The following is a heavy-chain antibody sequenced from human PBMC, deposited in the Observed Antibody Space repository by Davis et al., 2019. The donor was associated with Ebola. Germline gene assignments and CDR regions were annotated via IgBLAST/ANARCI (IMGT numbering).Heavy chain of an antibody. J-gene: IGHJ5*02. CDR2: IRSKANSYAT. CDR1: GFTFSGSA. Sequence: PGGSLRLSCAASGFTFSGSAMHWVRQASGKGLEWVGRIRSKANSYATAYAASVKGRFTISRDDSKNTAYLQMNSLRAEDTAVYYCARDLEYQLLFAWFDPWGQGTLVTVSS. V-gene: IGHV3-73*01. CDR3: ARDLEYQLLFAWFDP. D-gene: IGHD2-2*01.